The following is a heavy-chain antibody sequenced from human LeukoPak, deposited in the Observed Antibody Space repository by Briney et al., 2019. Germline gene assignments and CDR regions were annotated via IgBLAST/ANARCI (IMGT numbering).Heavy chain of an antibody. V-gene: IGHV3-30*18. J-gene: IGHJ4*02. CDR1: GFTSSSYG. CDR3: AKPYYYGSGTPSYFDY. CDR2: TSYDGSKK. Sequence: PGGSLRLSCAASGFTSSSYGMHWVRQAPGKGLEWVAVTSYDGSKKFYADSVKGRFTISRDNSKNTLYLQMNSLRAEDTAVYYCAKPYYYGSGTPSYFDYWGQGTLVTVSS. D-gene: IGHD3-10*01.